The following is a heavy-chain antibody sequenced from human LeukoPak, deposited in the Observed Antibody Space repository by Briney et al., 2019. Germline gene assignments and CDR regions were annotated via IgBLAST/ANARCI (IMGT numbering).Heavy chain of an antibody. Sequence: GGSLRLSCGASGFTFSSHSMNWVRQAPGKGLEWVSSISSSSSYIYYADSVKGRFTISRDNAKNSLYLQMNSLRAEDTAVYYCARERYYYGSGSYYRFFDYWGQGTLVTVSS. V-gene: IGHV3-21*01. CDR2: ISSSSSYI. CDR1: GFTFSSHS. D-gene: IGHD3-10*01. CDR3: ARERYYYGSGSYYRFFDY. J-gene: IGHJ4*02.